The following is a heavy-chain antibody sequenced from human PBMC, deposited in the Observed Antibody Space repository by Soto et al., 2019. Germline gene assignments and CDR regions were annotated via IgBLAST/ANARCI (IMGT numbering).Heavy chain of an antibody. V-gene: IGHV1-18*01. J-gene: IGHJ4*02. CDR3: AQYSYGLPAGY. CDR1: GYTFSSYG. Sequence: ASVKVSCKASGYTFSSYGISWVRQAPGQGLEWMGWITAYNGNTNYAQKLQGRVTMTTDTSTSTAYMELRSLRSDDTAVYYCAQYSYGLPAGYWGQGTLVTVSS. D-gene: IGHD5-18*01. CDR2: ITAYNGNT.